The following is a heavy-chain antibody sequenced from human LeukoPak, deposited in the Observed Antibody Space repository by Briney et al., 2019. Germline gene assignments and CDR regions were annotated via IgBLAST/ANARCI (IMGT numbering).Heavy chain of an antibody. V-gene: IGHV4-59*01. CDR1: GGSISSYY. CDR3: ARDGVGDGFDY. Sequence: SETLSLTCTVSGGSISSYYWSWIRQPPGKGLEWIGYIYYSGSTNYNPSLKSRVTISVDTSKNQFSLKLSSVTAADTAVYYCARDGVGDGFDYWGQGTLVTVSS. CDR2: IYYSGST. D-gene: IGHD1-26*01. J-gene: IGHJ4*02.